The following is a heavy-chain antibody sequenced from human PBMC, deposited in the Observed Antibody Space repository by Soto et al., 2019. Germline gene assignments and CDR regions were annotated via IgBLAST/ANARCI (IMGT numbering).Heavy chain of an antibody. V-gene: IGHV4-39*01. CDR2: IYYSGST. Sequence: ETLSLTCTVSGGSISSSSYYWGWIRQPPGQGLEWIGSIYYSGSTYYNPSLKSRVTISVDTSKNQFSLKLSSVTAADTAVYYCARRKVVVAAYYYYYGIDVWDQGTTVTVSS. D-gene: IGHD2-15*01. CDR1: GGSISSSSYY. CDR3: ARRKVVVAAYYYYYGIDV. J-gene: IGHJ6*02.